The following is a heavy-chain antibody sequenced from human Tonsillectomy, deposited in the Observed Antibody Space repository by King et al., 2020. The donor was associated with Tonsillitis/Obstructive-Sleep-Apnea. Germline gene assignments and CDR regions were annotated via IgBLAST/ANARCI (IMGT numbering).Heavy chain of an antibody. J-gene: IGHJ4*02. CDR3: ARNGYCSGGSCYDFDY. V-gene: IGHV4-4*02. D-gene: IGHD2-15*01. Sequence: QLQESGPGLVKPSGTLSLTCAVSGVSISSSNWWSWVRQPPGKGLEWIGEIDHRGSINYNPSLKSRVTKSVDKSKNQFSLKLSSVTAADTAVYYCARNGYCSGGSCYDFDYWGQGTLVTVSS. CDR2: IDHRGSI. CDR1: GVSISSSNW.